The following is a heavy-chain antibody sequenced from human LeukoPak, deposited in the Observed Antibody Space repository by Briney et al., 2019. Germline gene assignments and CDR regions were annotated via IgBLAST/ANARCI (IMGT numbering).Heavy chain of an antibody. J-gene: IGHJ4*02. CDR2: ISSSSIYT. CDR1: GFIFSDYY. D-gene: IGHD2-15*01. V-gene: IGHV3-11*05. Sequence: GGSLRLSCAASGFIFSDYYMSWIRQAPGKGLEWPSYISSSSIYTSYADSVKGRFTISRDNAKNSLYLQLNSLRAEDTAVYYCARGSPPDYRGQGTLVTVSS. CDR3: ARGSPPDY.